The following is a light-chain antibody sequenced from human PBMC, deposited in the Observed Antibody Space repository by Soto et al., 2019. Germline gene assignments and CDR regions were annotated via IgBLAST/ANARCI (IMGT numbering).Light chain of an antibody. V-gene: IGKV4-1*01. CDR2: WAS. J-gene: IGKJ5*01. CDR3: QQYDSTPST. Sequence: DIVMTQSPDSLAVSLGERATINCKYSQSVLLTSNNKNYLAWYQQKPGQPPKLLIYWASTRESGVPDRFSASGSGTDFTLTITSLQAQDVAVYYCQQYDSTPSTFGQGTRLDIK. CDR1: QSVLLTSNNKNY.